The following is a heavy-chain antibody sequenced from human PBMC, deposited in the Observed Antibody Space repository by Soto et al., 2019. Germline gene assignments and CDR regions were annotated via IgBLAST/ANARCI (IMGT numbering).Heavy chain of an antibody. CDR1: GYTFTSSY. CDR3: ARDLLAANY. CDR2: INPNGGST. J-gene: IGHJ4*02. D-gene: IGHD2-15*01. Sequence: QVQLVQSGAEVKKPGASVKLSCKASGYTFTSSYVHWVRQAPGQGLEWVAIINPNGGSTNYAQEIQCRVTVTRDTSTSTVFMELSSLHSDDTAVYYCARDLLAANYWGQGTLVTVSS. V-gene: IGHV1-46*01.